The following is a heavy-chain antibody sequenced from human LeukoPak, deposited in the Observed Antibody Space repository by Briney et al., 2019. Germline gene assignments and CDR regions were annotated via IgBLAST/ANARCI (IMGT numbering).Heavy chain of an antibody. CDR3: ARELGDYYYMDV. CDR2: ISSSSSTI. D-gene: IGHD4-17*01. CDR1: GFTFSTFA. V-gene: IGHV3-48*01. J-gene: IGHJ6*03. Sequence: GGSLRLSCEASGFTFSTFAMIWVRQAPGKGLEWVSYISSSSSTIYYADSVKGRFTISRDNAKNSLYLQMNNLRAEDTAVYYCARELGDYYYMDVWGRGTTVTISS.